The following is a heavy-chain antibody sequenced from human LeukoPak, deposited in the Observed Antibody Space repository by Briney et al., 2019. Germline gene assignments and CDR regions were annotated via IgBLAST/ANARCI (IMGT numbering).Heavy chain of an antibody. CDR3: ARDNPGDGQLAQTPGGAFDI. Sequence: SETLSLTCTVSGGSISSGGYYWSWIRQPPGKGLEWIGYIYHSGSTYYNPSLKSRVTISVDRSKNQFSLKLSSVTAADTAVYYCARDNPGDGQLAQTPGGAFDIWGQGTMVTVSS. CDR1: GGSISSGGYY. D-gene: IGHD6-6*01. J-gene: IGHJ3*02. CDR2: IYHSGST. V-gene: IGHV4-30-2*01.